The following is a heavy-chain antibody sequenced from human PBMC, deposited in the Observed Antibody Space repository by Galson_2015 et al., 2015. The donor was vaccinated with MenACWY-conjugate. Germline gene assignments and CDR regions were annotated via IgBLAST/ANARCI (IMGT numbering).Heavy chain of an antibody. CDR2: IKGDGTNT. CDR3: TRDHYDSSGFYYGVNWFDP. J-gene: IGHJ5*02. CDR1: GFTFSRYW. V-gene: IGHV3-74*01. Sequence: SLRLSCAASGFTFSRYWMHWVRQAPGKGLVWVARIKGDGTNTSYADSVKGRFRTSRDHAKNTLYLQLNSLRAEDTAIYFCTRDHYDSSGFYYGVNWFDPWGQGTLVTVSS. D-gene: IGHD3-22*01.